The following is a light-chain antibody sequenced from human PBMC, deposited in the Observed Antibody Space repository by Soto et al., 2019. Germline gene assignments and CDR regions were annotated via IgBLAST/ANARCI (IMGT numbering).Light chain of an antibody. CDR1: SSDIGGFYY. Sequence: QSALTQPASVSGSPGQSITISCTGTSSDIGGFYYVSWYQHHPGKDPKLMIYQVSNRPSGVSNRLSGSKSGNTASLTISGLQAEDEADYFCSSYSSSSTFYVFGAGTKV. CDR3: SSYSSSSTFYV. CDR2: QVS. V-gene: IGLV2-14*01. J-gene: IGLJ1*01.